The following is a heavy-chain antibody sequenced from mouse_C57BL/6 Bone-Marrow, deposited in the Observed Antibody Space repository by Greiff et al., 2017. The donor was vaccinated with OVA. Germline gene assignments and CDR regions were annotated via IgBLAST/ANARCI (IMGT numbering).Heavy chain of an antibody. CDR2: INPNNGGT. CDR1: GYTFTDYY. Sequence: EVQLQQSGPELVKPGASVKISCKASGYTFTDYYMNWVKQSHGKSLEWIGDINPNNGGTSYNQKFKGKATLTVDKSSSTAYMELRSLTSEDSAVYYCARTSLLRGNYAMDYWGQGTSVTVSS. V-gene: IGHV1-26*01. CDR3: ARTSLLRGNYAMDY. D-gene: IGHD1-2*01. J-gene: IGHJ4*01.